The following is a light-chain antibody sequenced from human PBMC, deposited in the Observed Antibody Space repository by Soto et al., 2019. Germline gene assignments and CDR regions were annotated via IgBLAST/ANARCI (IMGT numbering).Light chain of an antibody. V-gene: IGLV3-21*04. CDR3: QVWDSSSDHLV. CDR1: NIGSKS. J-gene: IGLJ2*01. Sequence: SYVLTQPPSVSVAPGKTARITCGGTNIGSKSVHWYQQKPGQAPVLVIYCDSDRPSGIPERFSGSNPGNTATLTISRVEAGDEADYYCQVWDSSSDHLVFGGGTKLTVL. CDR2: CDS.